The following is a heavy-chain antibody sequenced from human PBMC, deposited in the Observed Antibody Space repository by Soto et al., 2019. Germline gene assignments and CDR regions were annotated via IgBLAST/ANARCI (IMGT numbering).Heavy chain of an antibody. CDR3: ARVIMIFGVANLGSYFDY. CDR1: GYTFSNFG. Sequence: QVQLVQSGTEVKKPGASVKVSCKASGYTFSNFGLSWVRQAPGQGLEGMGWISPSNGQKIYAQNFHGRVTMQTDTSTATAQMELRSLISEDTAVYYCARVIMIFGVANLGSYFDYWGQGTRVTVSA. D-gene: IGHD3-3*01. CDR2: ISPSNGQK. J-gene: IGHJ4*02. V-gene: IGHV1-18*01.